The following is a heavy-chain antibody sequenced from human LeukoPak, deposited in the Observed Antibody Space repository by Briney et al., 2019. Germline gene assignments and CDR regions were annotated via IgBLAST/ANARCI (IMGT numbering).Heavy chain of an antibody. V-gene: IGHV1-2*02. CDR3: ARGGLYCSSTSCPSSDY. D-gene: IGHD2-2*01. CDR1: GYTFTGYY. Sequence: ASVKVSCKASGYTFTGYYMHWVRQAPGQGLEWVGWINPNSGGTNYAQKFQGRVTMTRDTSISTAYMELSRLRSDDTAVYYCARGGLYCSSTSCPSSDYWGQGTLVTVSS. J-gene: IGHJ4*02. CDR2: INPNSGGT.